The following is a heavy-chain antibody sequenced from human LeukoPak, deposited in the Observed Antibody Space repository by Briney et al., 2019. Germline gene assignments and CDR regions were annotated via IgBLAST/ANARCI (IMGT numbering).Heavy chain of an antibody. Sequence: GGSLRLSCAASGFTFSSYAMSWVRQAPGKGLEWVSAISGSGGSTYYADSVKGRFTISRDNSKNTLYLQMNSLRAEDTAVYYCARDDGIGLDALDVWGRGTLVTVSS. V-gene: IGHV3-23*01. D-gene: IGHD1-14*01. J-gene: IGHJ3*01. CDR1: GFTFSSYA. CDR2: ISGSGGST. CDR3: ARDDGIGLDALDV.